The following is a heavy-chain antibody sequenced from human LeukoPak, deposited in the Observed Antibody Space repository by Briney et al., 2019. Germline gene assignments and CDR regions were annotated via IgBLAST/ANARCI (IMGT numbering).Heavy chain of an antibody. J-gene: IGHJ5*02. Sequence: SETLSLTCTVSGGSISSGSYYWSWIRQPAGKGLEWIGRIYTSGSTNYNPSLKSRVTISVDTSKNQFSLKLSSVTAADTAVYYCASGCLEYSSSSRGVGHNWFDPWGQGTLVTVSS. CDR1: GGSISSGSYY. D-gene: IGHD6-6*01. V-gene: IGHV4-61*02. CDR3: ASGCLEYSSSSRGVGHNWFDP. CDR2: IYTSGST.